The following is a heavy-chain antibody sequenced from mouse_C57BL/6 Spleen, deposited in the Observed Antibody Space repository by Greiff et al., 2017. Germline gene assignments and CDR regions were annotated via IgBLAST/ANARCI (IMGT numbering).Heavy chain of an antibody. J-gene: IGHJ1*03. Sequence: QVQLKESGPELVKPGASVKISCKASGYAFSSSWMNWVKQRPGKGLEWIGRIYPGDGDTNYNGKFKGKATLTADKSSSTAYMQRSSLTSEYSAVYFCATSLITTRVVGDYWYFDVWGTGTTVTVSS. CDR1: GYAFSSSW. D-gene: IGHD1-1*01. CDR3: ATSLITTRVVGDYWYFDV. CDR2: IYPGDGDT. V-gene: IGHV1-82*01.